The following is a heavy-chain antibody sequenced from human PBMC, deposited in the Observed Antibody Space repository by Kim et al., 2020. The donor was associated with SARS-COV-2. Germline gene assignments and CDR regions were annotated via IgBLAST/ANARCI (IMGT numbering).Heavy chain of an antibody. Sequence: STTYNPSLKSRVTISVDTSKNQFSLKLSSVTAADTAVYYCARDGGIVTPYWGQGTLVTVSS. D-gene: IGHD1-26*01. J-gene: IGHJ4*02. V-gene: IGHV4-34*01. CDR3: ARDGGIVTPY. CDR2: ST.